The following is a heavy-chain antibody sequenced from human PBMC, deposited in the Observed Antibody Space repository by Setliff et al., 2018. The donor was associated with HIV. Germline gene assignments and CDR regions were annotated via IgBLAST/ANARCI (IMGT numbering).Heavy chain of an antibody. Sequence: SVKVSCKAFGDTFSNFGFGWVRQAPGQGLEWLGGIVPLIDTASHAQKFQGRVTITADKSTSTVYLHMNSLRPEDTAVYYCAGAAAAGAEYFQRWGPGTLVTVSS. CDR3: AGAAAAGAEYFQR. CDR2: IVPLIDTA. V-gene: IGHV1-69*06. CDR1: GDTFSNFG. D-gene: IGHD6-13*01. J-gene: IGHJ1*01.